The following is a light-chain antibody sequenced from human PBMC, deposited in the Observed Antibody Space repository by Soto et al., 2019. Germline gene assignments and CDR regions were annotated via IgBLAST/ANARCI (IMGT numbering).Light chain of an antibody. CDR3: QVWDSSSDLHVV. CDR1: NIGSKS. V-gene: IGLV3-21*04. J-gene: IGLJ2*01. CDR2: YHS. Sequence: SYELTQPPSVSVSPGKTARITCGGNNIGSKSVHWYQQKPGQAPVLVISYHSDRPSGIPERFSGSNSGNTATLTISRVEAGDEADYYCQVWDSSSDLHVVFGGGTKLTVL.